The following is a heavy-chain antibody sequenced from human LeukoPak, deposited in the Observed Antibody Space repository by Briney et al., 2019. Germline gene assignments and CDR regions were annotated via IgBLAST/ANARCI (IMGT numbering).Heavy chain of an antibody. D-gene: IGHD5-18*01. CDR3: AKDLWLSPNFDY. V-gene: IGHV3-23*01. Sequence: GGSLRLSCAASGFTFSSYAISWVRQAPGKGLEWVSAISGSGGSTYYADSVKGRFTISRDNSKNTLYLQMNSLRAEDTAVYYCAKDLWLSPNFDYWGQGTLVTVSS. CDR2: ISGSGGST. J-gene: IGHJ4*02. CDR1: GFTFSSYA.